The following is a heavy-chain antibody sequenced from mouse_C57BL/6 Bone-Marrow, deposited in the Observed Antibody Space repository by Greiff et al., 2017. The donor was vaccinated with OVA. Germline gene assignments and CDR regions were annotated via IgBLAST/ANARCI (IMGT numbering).Heavy chain of an antibody. CDR3: SREGIYYDYGDFAY. D-gene: IGHD2-4*01. Sequence: QVQLKQPGAELVKPGASVKLSCKASGYTFTSYWMQWVKQRPGQGLEWIGEIDPSDSYTNYNQKFKGKATLTVDTSSSTAYMQLSSLTSEDSAVYYCSREGIYYDYGDFAYWGQGTLVTVSA. CDR2: IDPSDSYT. V-gene: IGHV1-50*01. CDR1: GYTFTSYW. J-gene: IGHJ3*01.